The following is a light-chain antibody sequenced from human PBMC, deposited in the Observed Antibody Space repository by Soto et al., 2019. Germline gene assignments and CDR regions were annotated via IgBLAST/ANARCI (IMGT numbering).Light chain of an antibody. CDR3: QQYNTWPPLT. J-gene: IGKJ4*01. CDR2: GAS. CDR1: QSVSNS. Sequence: EIVMTQSPATLSVSPGERATLSCRASQSVSNSLAWYQQKPGQAPRLVIYGASTRATGIPARFSGSGSGTEFTLTISSLQSEDSAVSCCQQYNTWPPLTFGGGTKVEIK. V-gene: IGKV3-15*01.